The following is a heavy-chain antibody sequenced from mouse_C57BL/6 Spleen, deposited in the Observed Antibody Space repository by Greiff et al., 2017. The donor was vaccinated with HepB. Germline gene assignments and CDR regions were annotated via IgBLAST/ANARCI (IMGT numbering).Heavy chain of an antibody. J-gene: IGHJ3*01. CDR1: GYAFTNYL. CDR3: ARSGGGYSGGAWFAY. D-gene: IGHD2-3*01. CDR2: INPGSGGT. Sequence: VQLQQSGAELVRPGTSVKVSCKASGYAFTNYLIEWVKQRPGQGLEWIGVINPGSGGTNYNEKVKGKATLTADTSSSTAYMQHRRLTSENSAVYFCARSGGGYSGGAWFAYWGQGTLVTVSA. V-gene: IGHV1-54*01.